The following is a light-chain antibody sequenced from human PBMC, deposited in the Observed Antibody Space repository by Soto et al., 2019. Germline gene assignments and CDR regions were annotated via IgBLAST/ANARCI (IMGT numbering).Light chain of an antibody. CDR3: QQYGTSPRT. Sequence: EIVLTQSPGTLSLSPGERATLSCRASQSVSDNYLAWFRQKPGQAPRLLIHGASSRATGTPDRISGSGSGTDFTLTISRLEPEDFAVYYCQQYGTSPRTFGQGTKVEIK. CDR1: QSVSDNY. V-gene: IGKV3-20*01. CDR2: GAS. J-gene: IGKJ1*01.